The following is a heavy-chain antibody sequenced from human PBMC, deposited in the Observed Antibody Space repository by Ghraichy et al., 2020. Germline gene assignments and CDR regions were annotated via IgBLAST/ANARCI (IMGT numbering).Heavy chain of an antibody. CDR3: VKDWGAS. Sequence: SCAASGFTFDDFAIAWVRQVPGKGLEWVSLISGDTLSSYYSDSVKGRFTISRDNSRNSLYLQMNSLRPEDTALYFCVKDWGASWGQGTLVTVSS. J-gene: IGHJ5*02. CDR1: GFTFDDFA. CDR2: ISGDTLSS. V-gene: IGHV3-43*02. D-gene: IGHD3-16*01.